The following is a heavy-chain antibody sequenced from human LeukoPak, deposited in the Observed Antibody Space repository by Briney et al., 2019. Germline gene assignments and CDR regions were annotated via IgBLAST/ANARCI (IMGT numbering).Heavy chain of an antibody. J-gene: IGHJ4*01. V-gene: IGHV1-2*02. D-gene: IGHD3-3*01. Sequence: GASVKVSCKASGYTFTGYYMHWVRQAPGQGLEWMGWTNPNSGGTNYAQKFQGRVTMTRDTSISTAYMELSRLRSDDTAVYYCARTLYYDFWMFDYWGQEPWSPSPQ. CDR3: ARTLYYDFWMFDY. CDR2: TNPNSGGT. CDR1: GYTFTGYY.